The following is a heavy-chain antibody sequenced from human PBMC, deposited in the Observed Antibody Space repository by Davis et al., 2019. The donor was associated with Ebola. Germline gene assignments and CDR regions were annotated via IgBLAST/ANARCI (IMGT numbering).Heavy chain of an antibody. V-gene: IGHV3-23*01. Sequence: GESLKISCAASGFTFRSYAMSWVRQAPGKGPEWVSAISGSGDNTYYADSVKGRFTISRDNSKNTLYLQMDGLRVEDTAIYFCVKDTSNIWFDIWGQGTMVTVSS. CDR2: ISGSGDNT. J-gene: IGHJ3*02. D-gene: IGHD1-26*01. CDR1: GFTFRSYA. CDR3: VKDTSNIWFDI.